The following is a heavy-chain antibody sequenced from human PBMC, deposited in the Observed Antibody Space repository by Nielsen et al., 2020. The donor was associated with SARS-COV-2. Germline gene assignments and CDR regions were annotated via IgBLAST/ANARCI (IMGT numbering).Heavy chain of an antibody. V-gene: IGHV4-39*01. CDR3: ARHGPYYDFWSGYFNDYGMDV. CDR2: IYYSGST. D-gene: IGHD3-3*01. Sequence: WIRQPPGKGLEWIGSIYYSGSTYYNPSLKSRVTISVDTSKNQFSLKLSSVTAADTAVYYCARHGPYYDFWSGYFNDYGMDVWGQGTTVTVSS. J-gene: IGHJ6*02.